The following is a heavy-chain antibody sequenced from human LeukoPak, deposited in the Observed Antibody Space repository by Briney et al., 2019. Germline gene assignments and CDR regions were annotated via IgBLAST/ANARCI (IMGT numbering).Heavy chain of an antibody. J-gene: IGHJ3*02. CDR1: GFTFSSYA. V-gene: IGHV3-30*01. CDR3: ARTTTAMVAGDAFDI. D-gene: IGHD5-18*01. Sequence: GGSLRLSCAASGFTFSSYAMHWVRQAPGKGLEWVAGISYDGSNKYYADSVKGRFTISRDNSKNTLYLQMNSLRAEDTAVYYCARTTTAMVAGDAFDIWGQGTMVTVSS. CDR2: ISYDGSNK.